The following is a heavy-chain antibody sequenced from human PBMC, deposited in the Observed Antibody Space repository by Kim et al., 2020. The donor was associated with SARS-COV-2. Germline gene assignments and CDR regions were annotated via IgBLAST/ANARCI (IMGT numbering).Heavy chain of an antibody. CDR3: ARDVGRYCSSTSCYVVSSSGHDY. CDR1: GYTFTGYY. D-gene: IGHD2-2*01. J-gene: IGHJ4*02. Sequence: ASVKVSCKASGYTFTGYYMHWVRQAPGQGLEWMGWINPNSGGTNYAQKFQGRVTMTRDTSISTAYMELSRLRSDDTAVYYCARDVGRYCSSTSCYVVSSSGHDYWGQGTLVTVSS. V-gene: IGHV1-2*02. CDR2: INPNSGGT.